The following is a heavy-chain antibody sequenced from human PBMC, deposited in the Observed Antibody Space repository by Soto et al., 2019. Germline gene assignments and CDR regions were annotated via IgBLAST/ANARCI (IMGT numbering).Heavy chain of an antibody. D-gene: IGHD2-15*01. J-gene: IGHJ4*02. Sequence: EVQLVESGGGLVKPGGSLRLSCAASGFTFSSYSMNWVRQAPGKGLEWVSSISSSSSYIYYADSVKGRFTISRDNAKNSLYLQMNSLRDEDTAVYYCARDRRDIVVVVAATPTFDYWGQGTLVTVSS. V-gene: IGHV3-21*01. CDR3: ARDRRDIVVVVAATPTFDY. CDR2: ISSSSSYI. CDR1: GFTFSSYS.